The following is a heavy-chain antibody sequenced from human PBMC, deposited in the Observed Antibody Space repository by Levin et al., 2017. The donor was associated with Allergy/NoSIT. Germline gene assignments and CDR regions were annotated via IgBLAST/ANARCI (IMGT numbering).Heavy chain of an antibody. CDR1: GFNFRGHS. CDR2: ISGGGSYT. CDR3: ARIQGSSGRDWFDA. J-gene: IGHJ5*02. Sequence: GESLKISCGASGFNFRGHSMTWVRQAPGKGLEWVASISGGGSYTFYADSVKGRFTISRDNAKSSLYLQMNSLRAEDTAVYYCARIQGSSGRDWFDAWGQGTLVTVSS. D-gene: IGHD6-6*01. V-gene: IGHV3-21*06.